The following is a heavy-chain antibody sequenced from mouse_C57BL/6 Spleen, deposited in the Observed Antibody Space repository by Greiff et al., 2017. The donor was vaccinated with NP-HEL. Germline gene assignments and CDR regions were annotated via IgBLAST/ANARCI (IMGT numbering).Heavy chain of an antibody. D-gene: IGHD1-1*01. V-gene: IGHV1-5*01. Sequence: VHVKQSGTVLARPGASVKMSCKTSGYTFTSYWMHWVKQRPGQGLEWIGAIYPGNSDTSYNQKFKGKAKLTAVTSASTAYMELSSLTNEDSAVYYCTRRDGSSYFDYWGQGTTLTVSS. J-gene: IGHJ2*01. CDR2: IYPGNSDT. CDR1: GYTFTSYW. CDR3: TRRDGSSYFDY.